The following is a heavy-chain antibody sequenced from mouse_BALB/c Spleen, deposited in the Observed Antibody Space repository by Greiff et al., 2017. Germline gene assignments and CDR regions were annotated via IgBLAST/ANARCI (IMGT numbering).Heavy chain of an antibody. J-gene: IGHJ2*01. D-gene: IGHD4-1*01. CDR2: FHPYNDDT. V-gene: IGHV1-47*01. CDR3: ARGGRGTGSLDY. CDR1: GYTFTTYP. Sequence: VQLKESGAELVKPGASVKMSCKAFGYTFTTYPIEWMKQNHGKSLEWIGNFHPYNDDTKYNEKFKGKATLTVDKSSSTAYMQLKSLTSEDSAVYYCARGGRGTGSLDYWGQGTTLTVSS.